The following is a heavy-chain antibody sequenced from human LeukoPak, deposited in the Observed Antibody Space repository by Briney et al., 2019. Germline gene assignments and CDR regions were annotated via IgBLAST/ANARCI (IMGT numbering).Heavy chain of an antibody. CDR2: IIPIFGTA. CDR3: ARCGSGVENWFDP. J-gene: IGHJ5*02. V-gene: IGHV1-69*13. CDR1: GGTFSSYA. D-gene: IGHD3-10*01. Sequence: SVKVSCKASGGTFSSYAISWVRQAPGQGLEWMGGIIPIFGTANYAQKFQGRVTITADESTSTAYMELSRLRSEETAVYYCARCGSGVENWFDPWGQGTLVTVSS.